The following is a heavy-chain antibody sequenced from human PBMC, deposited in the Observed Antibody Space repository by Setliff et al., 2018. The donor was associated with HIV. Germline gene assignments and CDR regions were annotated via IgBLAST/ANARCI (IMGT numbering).Heavy chain of an antibody. CDR3: AIPGLGELSLYNY. V-gene: IGHV1-58*02. Sequence: SVKVSCKTSGYMFIAYGMSWVRQARGQRLEWIGWIVVGSGNTNYAQKFQGRVTMTEDTSTDTAYMELSSLRSEDTAVYYCAIPGLGELSLYNYWGQGTLVTVSS. CDR1: GYMFIAYG. J-gene: IGHJ4*02. CDR2: IVVGSGNT. D-gene: IGHD3-16*02.